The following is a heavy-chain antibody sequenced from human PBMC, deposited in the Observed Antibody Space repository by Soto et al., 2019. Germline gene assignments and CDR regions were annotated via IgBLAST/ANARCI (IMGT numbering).Heavy chain of an antibody. D-gene: IGHD5-12*01. CDR3: ARDGLGGYDFGY. CDR1: GYTFISHG. CDR2: ISPHSGNT. V-gene: IGHV1-18*01. J-gene: IGHJ4*02. Sequence: QVQLVQSGAEVKKPGASVKVSCKASGYTFISHGISWVRQAPGQGLEWMGWISPHSGNTDYAQKLQGRVTMTTDTSTTTAYMELRSLRSDDTAVYYCARDGLGGYDFGYWGQGTLVTVSS.